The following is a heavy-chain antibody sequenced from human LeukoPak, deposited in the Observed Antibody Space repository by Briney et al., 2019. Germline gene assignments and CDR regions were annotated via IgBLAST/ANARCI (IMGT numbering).Heavy chain of an antibody. CDR2: ISSSSSYI. CDR1: GFTFSSYS. Sequence: SGGSLRLSCAASGFTFSSYSMNWVRQAPGKGLEWVSSISSSSSYIYYADSVKGRFTISRDNAKNSLYLQMNSLRAEDTAVYYCAYSSSWSGTEYFQHWGQGTLVTVSS. CDR3: AYSSSWSGTEYFQH. J-gene: IGHJ1*01. V-gene: IGHV3-21*01. D-gene: IGHD6-13*01.